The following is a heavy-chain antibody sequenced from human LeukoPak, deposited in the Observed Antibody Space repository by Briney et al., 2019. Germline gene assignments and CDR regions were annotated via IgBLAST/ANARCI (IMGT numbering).Heavy chain of an antibody. J-gene: IGHJ4*02. V-gene: IGHV4-61*02. CDR2: IYTSGST. CDR1: GGSISSGSYY. CDR3: AREVYYGSGRRFDY. D-gene: IGHD3-10*01. Sequence: PSQTLSLTCTVSGGSISSGSYYWSWIRQPAGKGLEWIGRIYTSGSTNYNPSLKSRVTISVDTSRNQFSLKLSSVTAADTAVYYCAREVYYGSGRRFDYRGQGTLVTVSS.